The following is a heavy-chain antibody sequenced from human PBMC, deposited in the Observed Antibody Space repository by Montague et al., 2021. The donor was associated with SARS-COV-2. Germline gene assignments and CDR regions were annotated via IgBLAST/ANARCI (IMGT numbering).Heavy chain of an antibody. J-gene: IGHJ4*02. CDR3: ARHAPFSDNYRRYPFNFDF. V-gene: IGHV4-39*01. CDR2: IYFSGSA. D-gene: IGHD1-1*01. Sequence: SGTLSLTCTVSGGAISTSSFHWGWVRQSPGKGLEWIATIYFSGSAYYNPSLKSRVSISIDTSKNKFSLQLTSVTAADTAVYYCARHAPFSDNYRRYPFNFDFWGQGTLVTVSS. CDR1: GGAISTSSFH.